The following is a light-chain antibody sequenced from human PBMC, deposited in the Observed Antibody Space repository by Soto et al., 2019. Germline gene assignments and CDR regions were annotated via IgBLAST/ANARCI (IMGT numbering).Light chain of an antibody. CDR2: GNT. J-gene: IGLJ1*01. V-gene: IGLV1-40*01. CDR3: SSYTSSSTPYV. CDR1: GSNIGAGYD. Sequence: QAVVTQPPSVSGAPGQRVTISCTGSGSNIGAGYDVNWYQQFPGTAPKLLIYGNTNRPSGVPDRFSGSKSGNTASLTISGLQAEDEADYYCSSYTSSSTPYVFGTGTKLTVL.